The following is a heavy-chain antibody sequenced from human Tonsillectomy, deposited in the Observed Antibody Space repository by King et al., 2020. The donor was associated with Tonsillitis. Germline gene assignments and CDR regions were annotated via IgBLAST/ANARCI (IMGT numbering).Heavy chain of an antibody. CDR1: GGSVSSGSYY. D-gene: IGHD3-3*01. CDR2: SYYSGST. Sequence: QLQESGPGLVKPSETLSLTCTVSGGSVSSGSYYWSWIRQPPGKGLEWSGYSYYSGSTNYNPSLKSRVTISVDTSKNQFSLKLSSVTAADTAVYYCARVDTIFGVRFDYWGQGTLVTVSS. CDR3: ARVDTIFGVRFDY. V-gene: IGHV4-61*01. J-gene: IGHJ4*02.